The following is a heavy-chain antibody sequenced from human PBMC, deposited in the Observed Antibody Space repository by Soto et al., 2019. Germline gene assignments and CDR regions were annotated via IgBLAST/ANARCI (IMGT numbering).Heavy chain of an antibody. Sequence: QVQLVESGGGVVQPGRSLRLSCAASGFSFSIYAMHWVRQAPGKGLEWVAVISYHGSTEYYGDSVKGRFTISRDNSKNTLYLQMYSLRPEGTAIYYCARGYSYGPNWESDALDIWGQGAMVTVSS. CDR3: ARGYSYGPNWESDALDI. V-gene: IGHV3-30-3*01. J-gene: IGHJ3*02. D-gene: IGHD5-18*01. CDR2: ISYHGSTE. CDR1: GFSFSIYA.